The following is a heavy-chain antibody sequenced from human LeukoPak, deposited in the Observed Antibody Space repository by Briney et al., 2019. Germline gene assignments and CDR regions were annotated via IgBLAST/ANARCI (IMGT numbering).Heavy chain of an antibody. D-gene: IGHD5-24*01. CDR1: GGSISSYY. J-gene: IGHJ3*02. CDR2: IYTSGST. V-gene: IGHV4-4*07. CDR3: ARRMATIRAFDI. Sequence: SETQSLTCTVSGGSISSYYWSWIRQPAGKGLEWIGRIYTSGSTNYNPSLKSRVTMSVDTSKNQFSLKLSSVTAADTAVYYCARRMATIRAFDIWGQGTMVTVSS.